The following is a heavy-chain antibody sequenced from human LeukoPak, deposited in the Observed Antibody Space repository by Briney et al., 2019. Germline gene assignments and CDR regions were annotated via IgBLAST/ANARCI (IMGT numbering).Heavy chain of an antibody. V-gene: IGHV4-61*02. CDR3: ARVLMAAAAWNNWFDP. CDR1: GGSISSGSYY. J-gene: IGHJ5*02. CDR2: IYTSGST. Sequence: SETLSLTXTVSGGSISSGSYYWSWIRQPAGKGLEWIGRIYTSGSTNYNPSLKSRVTISVDTSKNQFSLKLSSVTAADTAVYYCARVLMAAAAWNNWFDPWGQGTLVTVSS. D-gene: IGHD6-13*01.